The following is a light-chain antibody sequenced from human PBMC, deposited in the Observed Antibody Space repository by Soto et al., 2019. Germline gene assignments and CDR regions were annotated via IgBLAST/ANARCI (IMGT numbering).Light chain of an antibody. J-gene: IGLJ2*01. CDR2: DVA. CDR1: SSDVGAYNY. Sequence: QSALTQPASVSGSPGQSITISCTGTSSDVGAYNYVSWYQHHPGKDPKLMIYDVANRPSGVSNRFSGSKSGNTASLTISGLQAEDEADYYCSSYPIRSTVVFGGGTKVTVL. CDR3: SSYPIRSTVV. V-gene: IGLV2-14*03.